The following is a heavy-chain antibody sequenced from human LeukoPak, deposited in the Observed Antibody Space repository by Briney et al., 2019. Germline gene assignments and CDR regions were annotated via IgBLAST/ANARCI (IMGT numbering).Heavy chain of an antibody. Sequence: PSETLSLTCAVYGGSFSGYYWSWIRQPPGKGLEWIGEINHSGSTNYNPSLKSRVTISVDTSKNQFSLQLNSVTPEDTAVYYCARETTVVNGYDYWGQGTLVTVSS. V-gene: IGHV4-34*01. CDR2: INHSGST. CDR3: ARETTVVNGYDY. CDR1: GGSFSGYY. D-gene: IGHD4-23*01. J-gene: IGHJ4*02.